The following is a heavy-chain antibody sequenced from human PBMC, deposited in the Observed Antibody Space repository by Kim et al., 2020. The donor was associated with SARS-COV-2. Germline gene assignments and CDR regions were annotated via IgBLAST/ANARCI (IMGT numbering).Heavy chain of an antibody. D-gene: IGHD2-21*02. CDR2: IIPIFGKA. V-gene: IGHV1-69*13. CDR1: GGTFSSYA. J-gene: IGHJ6*02. CDR3: ARDKKVVVTAIHAYGMDV. Sequence: SVKVSCKASGGTFSSYAISWVRQAPGQGLEWMGGIIPIFGKANYAQKFQGRVTITADESTSTAYMELSSLRSEDTAVYYCARDKKVVVTAIHAYGMDVWGQGTTVTVSS.